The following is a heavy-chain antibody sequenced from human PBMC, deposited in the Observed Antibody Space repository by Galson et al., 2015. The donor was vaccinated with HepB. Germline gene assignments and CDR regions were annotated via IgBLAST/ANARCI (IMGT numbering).Heavy chain of an antibody. Sequence: SLRLSCAASGFTFSSYSMNWVRQAPGKGLEWVSYISSSSSTIYYADSVKGRFTISRGNAKNSLYLQMNSLRAEDTAVYYCARDSLAPYDSSGYYYVAYYFDYWGQGTLVTVSS. V-gene: IGHV3-48*01. CDR3: ARDSLAPYDSSGYYYVAYYFDY. D-gene: IGHD3-22*01. CDR1: GFTFSSYS. J-gene: IGHJ4*02. CDR2: ISSSSSTI.